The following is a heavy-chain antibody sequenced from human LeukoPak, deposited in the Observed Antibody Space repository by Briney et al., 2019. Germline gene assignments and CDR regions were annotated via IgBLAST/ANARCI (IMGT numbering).Heavy chain of an antibody. CDR3: ARQVDGYNRFDY. V-gene: IGHV5-51*01. CDR2: IYPGYSDT. J-gene: IGHJ4*02. CDR1: GYSFTSYW. Sequence: GEALQISSKGSGYSFTSYWIGWGRQMPGRGREWMWIIYPGYSDTRYSPSFQGQVTISADNSISTAYLQWSSLKASDTAMYYCARQVDGYNRFDYWGQGTLVTVSS. D-gene: IGHD5-24*01.